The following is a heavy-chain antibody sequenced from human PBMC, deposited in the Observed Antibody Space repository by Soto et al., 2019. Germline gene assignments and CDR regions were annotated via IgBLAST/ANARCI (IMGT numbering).Heavy chain of an antibody. CDR3: ARGAFIVSPCTGFDY. V-gene: IGHV4-39*01. Sequence: SETLSLTCTVSGGSISGSNYFWGWIRQPPGKGLEWIGSIYYTGNTYFNPSLKSRVTISVDTSKNQFSLQLNSVTPEDTAVYYCARGAFIVSPCTGFDYWGQGTPVTVSS. CDR1: GGSISGSNYF. D-gene: IGHD3-16*02. J-gene: IGHJ4*02. CDR2: IYYTGNT.